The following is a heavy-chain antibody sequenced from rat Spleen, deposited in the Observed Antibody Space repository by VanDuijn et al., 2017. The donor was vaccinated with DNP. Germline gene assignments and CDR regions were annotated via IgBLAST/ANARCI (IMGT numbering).Heavy chain of an antibody. CDR2: IWHGGST. V-gene: IGHV2-30*01. J-gene: IGHJ2*01. CDR1: GFALTGYH. Sequence: QVQLKESGPGLVQPSQTLSLACTVSGFALTGYHVHWVRQPSGKGLEWMGVIWHGGSTDYNSTLKSRLSITRDTSKSQVFLRMNSLQSEDTATYYCASLRTHYFAYWGQGVMVTVSS. CDR3: ASLRTHYFAY.